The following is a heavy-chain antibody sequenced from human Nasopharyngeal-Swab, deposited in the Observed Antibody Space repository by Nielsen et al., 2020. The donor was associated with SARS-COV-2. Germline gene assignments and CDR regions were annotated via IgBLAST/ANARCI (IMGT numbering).Heavy chain of an antibody. CDR1: GFTFSSYA. J-gene: IGHJ6*02. CDR2: ISGSGGST. Sequence: GGSLRLSCAASGFTFSSYAMSWVRQAPGKGLEWVSAISGSGGSTYYADSVKGRFTISRDNSKNTLYLQMNSLRAEDTAVYYCAKALAPPPYYYYGMDVWGQGTTVTVSS. V-gene: IGHV3-23*01. CDR3: AKALAPPPYYYYGMDV. D-gene: IGHD6-13*01.